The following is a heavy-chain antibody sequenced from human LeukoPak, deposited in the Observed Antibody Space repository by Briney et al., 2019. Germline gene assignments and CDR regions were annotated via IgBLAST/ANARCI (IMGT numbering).Heavy chain of an antibody. CDR2: IIPIFGTA. CDR3: ARDGIYDSSGPS. J-gene: IGHJ5*02. CDR1: GYTFTSYG. D-gene: IGHD3-22*01. Sequence: SVKVSCKASGYTFTSYGISWVRQAPGQGLEWMGGIIPIFGTANYAQKFQGRVTITADESTSTAYMELSSLRSEDTAVYYCARDGIYDSSGPSWGQGTLVTVSS. V-gene: IGHV1-69*13.